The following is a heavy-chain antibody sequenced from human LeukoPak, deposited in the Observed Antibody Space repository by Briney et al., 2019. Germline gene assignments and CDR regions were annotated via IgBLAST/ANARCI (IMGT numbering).Heavy chain of an antibody. Sequence: PSETLSLTCTVSGGSISSYYWSWIRQPPGKGLEWTGYIYYSGSTNYNPSLRSRVTISVDTSKNQFSLKLSSVTAADTAVYYCARVQRLRDNWFDPWGQGTLVTVSS. V-gene: IGHV4-59*01. CDR2: IYYSGST. J-gene: IGHJ5*02. CDR1: GGSISSYY. D-gene: IGHD6-25*01. CDR3: ARVQRLRDNWFDP.